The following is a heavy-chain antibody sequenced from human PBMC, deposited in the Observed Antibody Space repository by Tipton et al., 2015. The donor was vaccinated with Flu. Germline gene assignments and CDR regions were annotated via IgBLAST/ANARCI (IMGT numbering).Heavy chain of an antibody. CDR2: ISSSGSTI. V-gene: IGHV3-48*03. CDR1: GFTFSSYE. D-gene: IGHD3-10*01. CDR3: ARVAHGSGSYYNSP. Sequence: SLRLSCAASGFTFSSYEMNWVRQAPGKGLEWVSYISSSGSTIYYADSVKGRFTISRDNAKNSLYLQMNSLRAEDTAVYYCARVAHGSGSYYNSPWGQGTLVTVSS. J-gene: IGHJ5*02.